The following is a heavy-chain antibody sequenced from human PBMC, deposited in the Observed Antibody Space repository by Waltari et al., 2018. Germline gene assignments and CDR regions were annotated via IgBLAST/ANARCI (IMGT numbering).Heavy chain of an antibody. Sequence: EVQLLESGGGLVQPGGSLRLSCAASGFPVNSYAMSWGRQAPGKGLEWLSSIGGSGGSTYYADSVKGRFTISRDNSKNTLYLQMNSLRAEDTAVYYCAKWDRVQVDYWGQGTLVTVSA. V-gene: IGHV3-23*01. D-gene: IGHD1-26*01. CDR1: GFPVNSYA. CDR2: IGGSGGST. CDR3: AKWDRVQVDY. J-gene: IGHJ4*02.